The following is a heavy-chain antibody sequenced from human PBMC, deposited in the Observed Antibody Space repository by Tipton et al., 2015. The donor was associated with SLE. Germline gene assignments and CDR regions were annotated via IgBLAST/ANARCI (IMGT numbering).Heavy chain of an antibody. CDR3: HGGAAAGFNWFDP. CDR2: IYFSGFT. Sequence: TLSLTCTVSGVSISSHYWSWIRQPSGKGLEWIGYIYFSGFTNYNPSLQSRVTMSVDTSKNQFSPKVTSVTAADTAMYYCHGGAAAGFNWFDPWGQGTPVTVSS. D-gene: IGHD6-13*01. V-gene: IGHV4-59*11. J-gene: IGHJ5*02. CDR1: GVSISSHY.